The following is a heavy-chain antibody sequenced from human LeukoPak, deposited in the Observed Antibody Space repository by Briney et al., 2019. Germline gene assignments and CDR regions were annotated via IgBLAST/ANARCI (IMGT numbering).Heavy chain of an antibody. Sequence: GGSLRLSCAASGFTFSNYGMAWVRQAPGKGLEWVSTIAVVGGNTHYADSVEGRFTISRQDSNNALHLQLNILRDEDTAIYYCARDCCSGGGPLDIWGQGTLVTVSS. CDR3: ARDCCSGGGPLDI. J-gene: IGHJ4*02. CDR2: IAVVGGNT. CDR1: GFTFSNYG. V-gene: IGHV3-23*01. D-gene: IGHD2-15*01.